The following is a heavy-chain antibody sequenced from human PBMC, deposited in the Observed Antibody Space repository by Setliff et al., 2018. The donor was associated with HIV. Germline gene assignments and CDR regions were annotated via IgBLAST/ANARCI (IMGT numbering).Heavy chain of an antibody. CDR1: GYTFSTNA. CDR2: INAGDDNT. V-gene: IGHV1-3*01. J-gene: IGHJ6*02. D-gene: IGHD6-13*01. CDR3: ARGGFLGSSSWYSIGDYYYSMDV. Sequence: ASVKVSCKAFGYTFSTNAIHWVRQAPGQRLEWMGYINAGDDNTRYSEKFQGRVTITRDTSTSTAYMELRSLRSDDTAVYYCARGGFLGSSSWYSIGDYYYSMDVWGQGTTVTVSS.